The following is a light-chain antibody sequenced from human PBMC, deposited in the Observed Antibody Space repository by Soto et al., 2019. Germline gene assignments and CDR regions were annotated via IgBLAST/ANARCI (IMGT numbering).Light chain of an antibody. CDR3: QQYNNWSRIT. CDR1: QSVSSN. CDR2: GAS. J-gene: IGKJ5*01. Sequence: EIVMTQSPATLSVSPGERATLSCRASQSVSSNLAWYQQKPGQAPRLLIYGASTRATGIPARFSGSGSGTEFTLNISSLQSEDFAVYYCQQYNNWSRITFGQGTRLEIK. V-gene: IGKV3-15*01.